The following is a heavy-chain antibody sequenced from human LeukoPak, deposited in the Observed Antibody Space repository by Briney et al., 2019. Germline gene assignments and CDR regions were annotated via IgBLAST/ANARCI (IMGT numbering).Heavy chain of an antibody. Sequence: GGSLRLSCAASGFTFSDYYMNWIRQAPGKGLEWVSYISSSGSTIYYADSVKGRFTISRDNAKNSLYLQMNSLRAEEPRKDHGASVPFTRVHCDHWRQGNLVTVSS. D-gene: IGHD1-1*01. CDR1: GFTFSDYY. J-gene: IGHJ4*02. CDR2: ISSSGSTI. CDR3: ASVPFTRVHCDH. V-gene: IGHV3-11*01.